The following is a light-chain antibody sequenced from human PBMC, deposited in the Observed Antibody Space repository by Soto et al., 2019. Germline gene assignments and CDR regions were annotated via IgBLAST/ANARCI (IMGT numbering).Light chain of an antibody. J-gene: IGKJ4*01. V-gene: IGKV3-20*01. CDR1: QSVSSSY. CDR2: GAS. CDR3: QQYGSSPLT. Sequence: EIVLTQSPGTLSLSPGEVATLSCRASQSVSSSYLAWYQQKPGQAPRLLIYGASSRATGIPDRFSGSESGTDFTLTISRLEPEDFAVYYCQQYGSSPLTFGGGTKVDIK.